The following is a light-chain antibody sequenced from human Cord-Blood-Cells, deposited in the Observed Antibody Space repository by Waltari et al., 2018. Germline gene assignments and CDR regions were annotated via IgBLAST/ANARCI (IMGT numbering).Light chain of an antibody. Sequence: QSALTQPASVSGSPGQSITISCTGTSSDVGSYNLVSWSQQHPGKAPNLMIYEVSKRPSGVSNRFSGSKSGNTASLTISGLQAEDEADYYCCSYAGSSTFDVVFGGGTKLTVL. V-gene: IGLV2-23*02. CDR1: SSDVGSYNL. CDR3: CSYAGSSTFDVV. CDR2: EVS. J-gene: IGLJ2*01.